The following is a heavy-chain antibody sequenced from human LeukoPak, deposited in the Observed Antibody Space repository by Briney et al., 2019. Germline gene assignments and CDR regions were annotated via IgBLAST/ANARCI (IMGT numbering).Heavy chain of an antibody. CDR2: IIPIFGTA. J-gene: IGHJ5*02. Sequence: SVKVSCKASGYTFTSYDINWVRQAPGQGLEWMGGIIPIFGTANYAQKFQGRVTITADESTSTAYMELSSLRSEDTAVYYCARDGGYSYGLNWFDPWGQGTLVTVPS. V-gene: IGHV1-69*13. CDR3: ARDGGYSYGLNWFDP. D-gene: IGHD5-18*01. CDR1: GYTFTSYD.